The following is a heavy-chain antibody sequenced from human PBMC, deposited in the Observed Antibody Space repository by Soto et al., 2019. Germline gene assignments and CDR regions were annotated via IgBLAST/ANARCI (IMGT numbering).Heavy chain of an antibody. Sequence: QVQLVESGGGVVQPGKSLRLSCAASGFIFNNYALSWVRQAPGKGLEWVAVVWYDGSNAFHADSVKGRFTISRDDSKNTLYLQMNSLRVEDTAVYYCAREGQGHGAYGAYAFDVWGQGTMVTVSS. J-gene: IGHJ3*01. CDR1: GFIFNNYA. CDR2: VWYDGSNA. D-gene: IGHD4-17*01. CDR3: AREGQGHGAYGAYAFDV. V-gene: IGHV3-33*01.